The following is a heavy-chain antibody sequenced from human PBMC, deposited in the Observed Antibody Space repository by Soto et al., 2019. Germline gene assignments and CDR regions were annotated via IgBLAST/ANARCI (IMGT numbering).Heavy chain of an antibody. Sequence: PSETLSLTCTVSGGSVSSSSYSWGWIRQSPGKGLEWIGTIYSSENTYYNPSLKSRAIISVDTSKNQFSLKLTSVTAEDTALYFCASSSFLRSGDLFHGLDVWGQGTTVTVSS. J-gene: IGHJ6*02. CDR3: ASSSFLRSGDLFHGLDV. D-gene: IGHD3-10*01. CDR1: GGSVSSSSYS. CDR2: IYSSENT. V-gene: IGHV4-39*07.